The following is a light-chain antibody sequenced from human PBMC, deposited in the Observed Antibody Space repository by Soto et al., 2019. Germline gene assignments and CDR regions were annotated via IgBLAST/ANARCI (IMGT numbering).Light chain of an antibody. CDR2: DAS. CDR3: QQRSNWLT. V-gene: IGKV3-11*01. Sequence: EIVLTQSPATLSLSPGERATLSCRASQSVSSYLAWYQQKPGQAPRLLIYDASNRATGIPARFSGSGSGTXFXXXXXSLEPEDFXXYYCQQRSNWLTFGGGTKVEIK. J-gene: IGKJ4*01. CDR1: QSVSSY.